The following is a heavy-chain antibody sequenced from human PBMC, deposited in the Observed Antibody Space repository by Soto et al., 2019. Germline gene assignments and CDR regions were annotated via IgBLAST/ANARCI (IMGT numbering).Heavy chain of an antibody. V-gene: IGHV1-69*02. CDR3: ARGGVVVVPADYYYYYMDV. Sequence: QVQLVQSGAEVKKPGSSVKVSCKASGGTFSSYTISWVRQAPGQGLEWMGRIIPILGIANYAQKFQGRVTITEDKSTSTAYMELSSLRSEDTAVYYCARGGVVVVPADYYYYYMDVWGKGTTVTVSS. CDR1: GGTFSSYT. CDR2: IIPILGIA. D-gene: IGHD2-2*01. J-gene: IGHJ6*03.